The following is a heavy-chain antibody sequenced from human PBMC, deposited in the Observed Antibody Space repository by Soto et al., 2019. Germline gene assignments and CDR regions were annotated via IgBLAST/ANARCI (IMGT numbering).Heavy chain of an antibody. J-gene: IGHJ4*02. CDR1: GFTFSNYA. CDR3: GTGDHERQWVFLKN. Sequence: PGGSLRLSCVASGFTFSNYAMTWVRQAPGKGMEWVSTISGSAGDTFYADSVKGRFTISRDNSKRTLYLGMHSLRAEDTAVYYCGTGDHERQWVFLKNWRQGTRVTVYS. V-gene: IGHV3-23*01. D-gene: IGHD2-8*01. CDR2: ISGSAGDT.